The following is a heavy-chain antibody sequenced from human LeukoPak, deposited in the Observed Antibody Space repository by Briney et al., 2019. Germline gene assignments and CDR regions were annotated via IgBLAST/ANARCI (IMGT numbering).Heavy chain of an antibody. CDR3: ARYYCSGGSCYSADYNWFDP. J-gene: IGHJ5*02. CDR1: GYRFTDYW. CDR2: INPGNSET. D-gene: IGHD2-15*01. V-gene: IGHV5-51*01. Sequence: GESLKISCKGSGYRFTDYWIGWVRQKPGKGLEWMGIINPGNSETRYSPSFQGQVTISADKSINTAYLQWSSLKASDTAMYYCARYYCSGGSCYSADYNWFDPWGQGTLVTVSS.